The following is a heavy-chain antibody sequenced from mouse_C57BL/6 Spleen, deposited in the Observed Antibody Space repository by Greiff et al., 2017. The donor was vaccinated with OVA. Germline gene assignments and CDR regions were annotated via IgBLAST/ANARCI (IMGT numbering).Heavy chain of an antibody. D-gene: IGHD1-1*01. J-gene: IGHJ2*01. Sequence: QVQLQQPGAELVRPGSSVKLSCKASGYTFTSYWMDWVKQRPGQGLEWIGNIYPSDSETNYNQKFKDKATLTVDKSSSTAYMQLSILTSADSAVYYCAREQGTTFDDWGKGTTLTVSS. CDR2: IYPSDSET. V-gene: IGHV1-61*01. CDR3: AREQGTTFDD. CDR1: GYTFTSYW.